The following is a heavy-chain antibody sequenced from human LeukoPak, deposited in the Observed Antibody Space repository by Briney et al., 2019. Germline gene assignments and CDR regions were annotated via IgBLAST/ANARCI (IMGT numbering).Heavy chain of an antibody. CDR2: INDSGGNT. J-gene: IGHJ4*02. D-gene: IGHD3-10*01. Sequence: GGSLRLSCAASGFTFSSYAMSWVRQAPGKGLEWVSAINDSGGNTYYADSMKGRFTISRDNSKNTLYLQMNSLRADDTAIYYCANARGGWGQGTLVTVSS. CDR1: GFTFSSYA. CDR3: ANARGG. V-gene: IGHV3-23*01.